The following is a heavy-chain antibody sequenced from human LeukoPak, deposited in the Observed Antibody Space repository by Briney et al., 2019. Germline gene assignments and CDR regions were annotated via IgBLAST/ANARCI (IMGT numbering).Heavy chain of an antibody. CDR2: IYYSGST. V-gene: IGHV4-59*01. Sequence: SETLSLTCTVSGGSISSYYWSWIRQPPGKGLEWIGYIYYSGSTNYNPSLKSRVTISVDTSKNQFSLKLSSVTAADTAVYYCARGGVLLWFGELLNAFDIWGQGTMVTVSS. CDR3: ARGGVLLWFGELLNAFDI. CDR1: GGSISSYY. D-gene: IGHD3-10*01. J-gene: IGHJ3*02.